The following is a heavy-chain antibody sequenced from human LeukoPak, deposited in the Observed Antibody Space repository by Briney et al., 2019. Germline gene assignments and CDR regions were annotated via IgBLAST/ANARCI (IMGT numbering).Heavy chain of an antibody. D-gene: IGHD2-21*01. CDR2: IYYSGST. CDR3: ARAPQRSYQHNWFDP. Sequence: SETLSLTCTVSGGSISSSSYYWGLIRQPPGKGLQWIGSIYYSGSTYYKPSLKSRVTISVDTSKNQFSLKLSSVTAADTAVYYCARAPQRSYQHNWFDPWGQGTLVTVSS. J-gene: IGHJ5*02. CDR1: GGSISSSSYY. V-gene: IGHV4-39*01.